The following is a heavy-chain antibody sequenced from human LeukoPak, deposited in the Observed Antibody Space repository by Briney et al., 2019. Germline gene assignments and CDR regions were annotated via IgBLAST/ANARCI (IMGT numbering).Heavy chain of an antibody. CDR3: ARDKGYSSDWTLHYGMDV. CDR1: GYTFTGYY. D-gene: IGHD6-25*01. V-gene: IGHV1-2*02. J-gene: IGHJ6*02. CDR2: INPNSGGT. Sequence: ASVKVSCKASGYTFTGYYMHWVRQAPGQGLEWMGWINPNSGGTNYAQEFQGRVTMTRDTSISTAYMELSRLRSDDTAVYYCARDKGYSSDWTLHYGMDVWGQGTTVTVSS.